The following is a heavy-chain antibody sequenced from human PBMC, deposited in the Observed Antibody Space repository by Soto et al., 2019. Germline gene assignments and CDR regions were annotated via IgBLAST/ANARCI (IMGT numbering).Heavy chain of an antibody. CDR1: GYTFANYC. J-gene: IGHJ5*02. D-gene: IGHD2-2*01. Sequence: ASVKVSCKTSGYTFANYCITWVRQAPGQPLEWLGWISLYSDGTNYAQKFQGRVSMTTDTSTTTAYMELRSLRSDDTAVYYCARVVPGAEAWFGPWGQGTLVTVSS. CDR2: ISLYSDGT. CDR3: ARVVPGAEAWFGP. V-gene: IGHV1-18*01.